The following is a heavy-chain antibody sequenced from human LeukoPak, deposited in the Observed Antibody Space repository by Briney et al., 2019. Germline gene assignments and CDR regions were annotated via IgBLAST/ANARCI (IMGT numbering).Heavy chain of an antibody. V-gene: IGHV3-30*02. J-gene: IGHJ4*02. CDR1: GFTFSSYG. D-gene: IGHD3-22*01. CDR3: AKVYYDSSGYYYPFDY. Sequence: GGSLRLSCAASGFTFSSYGMHWVRQAPGRGLEWVAFIRYDGSNKYYADSVKGRFTISRDNSKNTLYLQMNSLRAEDTAVYYCAKVYYDSSGYYYPFDYWGQGTLVTVSS. CDR2: IRYDGSNK.